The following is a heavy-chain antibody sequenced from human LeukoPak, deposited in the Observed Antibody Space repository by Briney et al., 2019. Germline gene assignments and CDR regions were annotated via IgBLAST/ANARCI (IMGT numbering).Heavy chain of an antibody. J-gene: IGHJ4*02. D-gene: IGHD3-22*01. CDR2: ISSSSGHI. Sequence: GGSLRLSCAASGITFSSYTMTWVRQAPGKGLECVSSISSSSGHIYYADSVKGRFTTSRDNAKNSLYLQMSSLRDEDTAVYYCARVRGGFYYDYWGQGTLVTVSS. CDR3: ARVRGGFYYDY. V-gene: IGHV3-21*01. CDR1: GITFSSYT.